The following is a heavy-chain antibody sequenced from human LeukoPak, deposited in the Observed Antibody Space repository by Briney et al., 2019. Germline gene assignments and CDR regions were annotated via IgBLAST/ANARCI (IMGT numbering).Heavy chain of an antibody. CDR1: GGSFSGYY. D-gene: IGHD6-19*01. V-gene: IGHV4-34*01. CDR3: ARAPPGPPPTIAVAGTRDY. Sequence: KPSETLSLTCAVYGGSFSGYYWSWIRQPPGKGLEWIGEINHSGSTNYNPSLKSRVTISVDTSKNQFSLQLSSVTAADTAVYYCARAPPGPPPTIAVAGTRDYWGQGTLVTVSS. CDR2: INHSGST. J-gene: IGHJ4*02.